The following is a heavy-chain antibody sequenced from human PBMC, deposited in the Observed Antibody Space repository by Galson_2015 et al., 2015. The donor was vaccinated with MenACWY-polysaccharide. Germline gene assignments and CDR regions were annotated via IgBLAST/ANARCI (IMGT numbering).Heavy chain of an antibody. CDR1: GGTFSSYA. V-gene: IGHV1-69*13. CDR2: IIPIFGTA. Sequence: SVKVSCKASGGTFSSYAISWVRQTPGRGLEWMGGIIPIFGTANYAQKFQGRVTITADESTSTAYMELSSLRSEDTAVYYCARSPLSVAVAGGSNWFDPWGQGTLVTVSS. D-gene: IGHD6-19*01. CDR3: ARSPLSVAVAGGSNWFDP. J-gene: IGHJ5*02.